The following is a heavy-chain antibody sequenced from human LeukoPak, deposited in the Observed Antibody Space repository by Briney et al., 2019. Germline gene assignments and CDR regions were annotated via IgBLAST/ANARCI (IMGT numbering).Heavy chain of an antibody. V-gene: IGHV3-11*05. D-gene: IGHD6-13*01. CDR2: ISSTSIYT. J-gene: IGHJ4*02. CDR3: AREDGYSSSWYSDY. CDR1: GFTLSDYY. Sequence: GGSLRLSCAASGFTLSDYYMSWIRQAPGKGLEWVSDISSTSIYTNYADSVKGRFTISRDNAKNSLYLQMNSLRAEDTAVYYCAREDGYSSSWYSDYWGQGTLVTVSS.